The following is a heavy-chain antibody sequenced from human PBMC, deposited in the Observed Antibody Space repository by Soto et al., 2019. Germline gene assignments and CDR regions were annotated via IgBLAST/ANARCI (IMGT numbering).Heavy chain of an antibody. CDR2: IIPIFGTA. Sequence: SSVKVSCKASGGTFSSYAISWVRQAPGQVLEWIGGIIPIFGTANYAQKFQGRVTITADESTSTAYMELSSLRSEDTAVYYCARERYDSRGYYIYYYGMGVWGQGTTVILSS. D-gene: IGHD3-22*01. CDR1: GGTFSSYA. J-gene: IGHJ6*02. CDR3: ARERYDSRGYYIYYYGMGV. V-gene: IGHV1-69*13.